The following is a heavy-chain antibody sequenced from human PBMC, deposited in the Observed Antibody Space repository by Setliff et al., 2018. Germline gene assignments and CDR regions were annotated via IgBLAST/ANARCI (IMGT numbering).Heavy chain of an antibody. Sequence: KPSETLSLTCNVSGDSISSIYHWGWIRQSPGKGLEWIGTIYHSGNTYYNPSLNSRLTISVDTSKNRCSLKLSSVTAADTAVYYCARAQTSHYYYYYGMDVWGQGTTVTVSS. V-gene: IGHV4-38-2*02. J-gene: IGHJ6*02. CDR3: ARAQTSHYYYYYGMDV. CDR1: GDSISSIYH. CDR2: IYHSGNT.